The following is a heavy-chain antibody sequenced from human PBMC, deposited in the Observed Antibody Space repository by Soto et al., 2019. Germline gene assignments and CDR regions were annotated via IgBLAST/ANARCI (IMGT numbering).Heavy chain of an antibody. CDR1: GFTFSNHA. J-gene: IGHJ4*02. CDR2: VSGSGGST. D-gene: IGHD6-6*01. Sequence: GGSLRLSCAASGFTFSNHAMKWVRQTPGKGLEWVSAVSGSGGSTYYANSVKGRFRISRDNSKNTLFLHMNSLRADDTAVYYCAKNRGSSLGELIPDYWGQGTLVTVSS. CDR3: AKNRGSSLGELIPDY. V-gene: IGHV3-23*01.